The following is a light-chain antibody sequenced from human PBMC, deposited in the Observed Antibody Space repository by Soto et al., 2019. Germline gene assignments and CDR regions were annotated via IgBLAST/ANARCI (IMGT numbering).Light chain of an antibody. V-gene: IGKV1-39*01. CDR3: QHTYNPPFT. CDR2: AAS. CDR1: QIIGNY. Sequence: DIQMTQSPSSLSASVGDRVTITCRASQIIGNYLNWYQQKPGKAPKFLIYAASTLQSGVPSRFSGSGSGTDFTLTINSLQPEDFATYYCQHTYNPPFTFGPGTKVDIK. J-gene: IGKJ3*01.